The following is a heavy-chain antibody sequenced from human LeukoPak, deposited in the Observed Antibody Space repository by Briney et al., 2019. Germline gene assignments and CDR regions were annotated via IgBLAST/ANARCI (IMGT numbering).Heavy chain of an antibody. CDR2: ISGSGTNT. D-gene: IGHD5-18*01. CDR3: AKGDKPVIAMVKFDY. CDR1: GFTFSNFA. J-gene: IGHJ4*02. Sequence: HPGGSLRLSCAASGFTFSNFAIHWVRQAPGEGLEWVSGISGSGTNTYHADSVKGRFTISRDNSKNTLYMQMNSLRAEDTAVYYCAKGDKPVIAMVKFDYWGQGTLVTVSS. V-gene: IGHV3-23*01.